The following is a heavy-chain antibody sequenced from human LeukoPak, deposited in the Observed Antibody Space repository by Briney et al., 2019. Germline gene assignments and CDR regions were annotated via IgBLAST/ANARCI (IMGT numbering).Heavy chain of an antibody. CDR3: AGPLHYYGSGSRPRAIDY. Sequence: QSSETLSLTCAVYGGSFSGYYWSWIRQPPGKGLEWIGEINHSGSTNYNPSPKSRVTISVDTSKNQFSLKLSSVTAADTAVYYCAGPLHYYGSGSRPRAIDYWGQGTLVTVSS. V-gene: IGHV4-34*01. CDR2: INHSGST. D-gene: IGHD3-10*01. CDR1: GGSFSGYY. J-gene: IGHJ4*02.